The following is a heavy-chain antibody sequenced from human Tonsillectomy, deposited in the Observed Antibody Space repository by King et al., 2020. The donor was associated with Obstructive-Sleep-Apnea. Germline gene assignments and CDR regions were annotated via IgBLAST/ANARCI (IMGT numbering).Heavy chain of an antibody. CDR1: GGSISSSNYY. D-gene: IGHD6-19*01. CDR3: ARDPYSSGWYWYFDL. Sequence: QLQESGPGLVKPSETLSLSCTVSGGSISSSNYYWGWIRQPPGKGLEWIGNIYYIGRAYYNPSLNSRVSISVDTSKNQFSLKVSSVTAAVTAVYYCARDPYSSGWYWYFDLWGRGTLVTVSS. CDR2: IYYIGRA. J-gene: IGHJ2*01. V-gene: IGHV4-39*07.